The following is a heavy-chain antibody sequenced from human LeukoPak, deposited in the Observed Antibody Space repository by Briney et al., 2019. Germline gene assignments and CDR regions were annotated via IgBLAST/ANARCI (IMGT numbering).Heavy chain of an antibody. CDR1: GGSISSGDYY. Sequence: SETLSLTCTVSGGSISSGDYYWSWIRQPPGKCLEWIGYIYYSGSTYYNPSLKSRVTISVDTSKNQFSLKLSSVTAADTAVYYCARSLGLQLRSPLFDYWGQGTLVTVSS. CDR2: IYYSGST. J-gene: IGHJ4*02. V-gene: IGHV4-30-4*01. D-gene: IGHD5-24*01. CDR3: ARSLGLQLRSPLFDY.